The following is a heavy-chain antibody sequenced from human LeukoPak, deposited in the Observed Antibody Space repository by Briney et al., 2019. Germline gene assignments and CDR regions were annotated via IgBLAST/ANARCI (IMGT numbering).Heavy chain of an antibody. CDR2: ISGSGGST. CDR1: GLTFSSYA. J-gene: IGHJ3*02. Sequence: GGSLRLSCAASGLTFSSYAMSWVRQAPGKGLEWVSAISGSGGSTYYADSVKGRFTISRDNSKNTPYLQMNSLTAEDTAVYYCASSIVVVTASDAFDIWGQGTMVTVSS. CDR3: ASSIVVVTASDAFDI. D-gene: IGHD2-21*02. V-gene: IGHV3-23*01.